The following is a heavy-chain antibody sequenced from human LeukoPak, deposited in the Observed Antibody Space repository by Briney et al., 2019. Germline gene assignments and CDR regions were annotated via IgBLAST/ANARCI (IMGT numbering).Heavy chain of an antibody. CDR1: GGSIDTHF. J-gene: IGHJ4*02. Sequence: SETLSLTCTVSGGSIDTHFWSWIRQPPGKGLEWIGYISYRGSTNFNPSLKSRVTISIDTSKNQFSLKLTSVTAADTAVYYCAGDSSGWLYVDYWGQGTLVTVS. V-gene: IGHV4-59*11. CDR2: ISYRGST. CDR3: AGDSSGWLYVDY. D-gene: IGHD6-19*01.